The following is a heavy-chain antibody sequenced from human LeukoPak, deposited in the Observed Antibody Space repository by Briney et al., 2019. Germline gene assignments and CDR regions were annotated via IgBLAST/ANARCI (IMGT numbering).Heavy chain of an antibody. CDR1: GGSIGSSSYY. Sequence: SETLSLTCTVSGGSIGSSSYYWGWIRQPPGKGLEWIGSIYHSGTTHYNPSLKSRVTISIDTSKNQFSLKLSSVSAADTAVYYCARDQWRLFDNWGQGTLVTVPS. J-gene: IGHJ4*02. V-gene: IGHV4-39*01. D-gene: IGHD2-21*02. CDR3: ARDQWRLFDN. CDR2: IYHSGTT.